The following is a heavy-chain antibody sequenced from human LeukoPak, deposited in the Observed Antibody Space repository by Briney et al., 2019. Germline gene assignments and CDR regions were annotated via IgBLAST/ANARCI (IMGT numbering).Heavy chain of an antibody. CDR1: GFAFDEHG. Sequence: GSLRLSCTASGFAFDEHGMSWIRQVPGKGLEWVSGINWSGGSTGYADPLRGRFTISRDNAKNSLYLQMDSLRAEDTALYYCARAPITSPFYFDYWGQGTLVTVSS. CDR2: INWSGGST. CDR3: ARAPITSPFYFDY. D-gene: IGHD2-2*01. J-gene: IGHJ4*02. V-gene: IGHV3-20*04.